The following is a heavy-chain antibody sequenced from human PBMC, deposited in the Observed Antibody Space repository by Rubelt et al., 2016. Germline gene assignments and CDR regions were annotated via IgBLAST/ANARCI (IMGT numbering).Heavy chain of an antibody. CDR2: ISNDGSNK. D-gene: IGHD5-18*01. CDR3: ARVQTNSGYSDGFVVLDI. J-gene: IGHJ3*02. V-gene: IGHV3-30*04. Sequence: QVQLVESGGGVVQPGRSLRLSCAVSGFTFRNYAMHWVRQAQGKGLEGVAVISNDGSNKNYADSVKGRVTISRDNSKNTLYLEMNRLMGEDTAVDYCARVQTNSGYSDGFVVLDIWGQGTMVTVSS. CDR1: GFTFRNYA.